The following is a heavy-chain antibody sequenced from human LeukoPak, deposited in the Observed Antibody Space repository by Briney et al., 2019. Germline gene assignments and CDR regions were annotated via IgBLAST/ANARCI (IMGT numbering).Heavy chain of an antibody. D-gene: IGHD2-21*02. CDR2: ISSSGSTI. J-gene: IGHJ3*02. CDR1: GFTFSDYY. CDR3: ARVGEKLMTAPNGAYDAFDM. Sequence: NTGGSLRLSCAASGFTFSDYYMSWIRQAPGKGLEWVSYISSSGSTIYYADSVKGRFTISRDNAKNSLYLQMNSLRAEDTAVYYCARVGEKLMTAPNGAYDAFDMWVQGTRVTVSS. V-gene: IGHV3-11*01.